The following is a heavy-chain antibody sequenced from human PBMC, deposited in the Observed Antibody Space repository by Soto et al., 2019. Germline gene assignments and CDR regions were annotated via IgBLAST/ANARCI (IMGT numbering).Heavy chain of an antibody. CDR3: ARSGYSYGRFSWFDP. Sequence: VKVSCKASGGTFSSYAISWVRQAPGQGLEWMGGIIPIFGTANYAQKFQGRVTITADESTSTAYMELSSLRSEDTAVYYCARSGYSYGRFSWFDPWGQGTLVTVSS. V-gene: IGHV1-69*13. J-gene: IGHJ5*02. CDR1: GGTFSSYA. D-gene: IGHD5-18*01. CDR2: IIPIFGTA.